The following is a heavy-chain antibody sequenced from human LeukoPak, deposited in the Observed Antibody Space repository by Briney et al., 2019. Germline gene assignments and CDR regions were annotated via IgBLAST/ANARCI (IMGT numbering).Heavy chain of an antibody. D-gene: IGHD3-16*02. CDR3: ARDLMITFGGVIAVTFGY. V-gene: IGHV3-11*04. Sequence: GGSLRLSCAASGFTFSDYYMSWIRQAPGKGLEWVSYISSSGSTIYYADSVKGRFTISRDNAKNSLYLQMNSLRAEDTAVYYCARDLMITFGGVIAVTFGYWGQGTLVTVSS. CDR2: ISSSGSTI. CDR1: GFTFSDYY. J-gene: IGHJ4*02.